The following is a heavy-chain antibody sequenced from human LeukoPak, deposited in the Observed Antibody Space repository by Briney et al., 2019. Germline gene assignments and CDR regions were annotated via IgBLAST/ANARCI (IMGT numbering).Heavy chain of an antibody. CDR3: ARDEPPHSSGYWSYYYGMDV. Sequence: SETLSLTCTVSGGSISSYYWSWIRQPPGKGLEWIGYIYYSGSTNYNPSLKSRVTISVDTSKNQFSLKLTSVTAADTAVYYCARDEPPHSSGYWSYYYGMDVWGQGTTVTVSS. V-gene: IGHV4-59*01. CDR2: IYYSGST. D-gene: IGHD6-19*01. CDR1: GGSISSYY. J-gene: IGHJ6*02.